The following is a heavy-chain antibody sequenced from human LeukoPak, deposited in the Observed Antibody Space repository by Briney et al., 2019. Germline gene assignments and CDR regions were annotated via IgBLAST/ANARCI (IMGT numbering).Heavy chain of an antibody. D-gene: IGHD3-22*01. V-gene: IGHV4-34*01. Sequence: SETLSLTCAVYGGSFSGYYWSWIRQPPGKGLEWIGEINHSGSTNYNPALKSRVTISVDTSKNQFSLTLSSVTAADTAVYYCARGLITFRTGYYYDSSGYYGYFDYWGQGTLVTVSS. CDR1: GGSFSGYY. CDR2: INHSGST. J-gene: IGHJ4*02. CDR3: ARGLITFRTGYYYDSSGYYGYFDY.